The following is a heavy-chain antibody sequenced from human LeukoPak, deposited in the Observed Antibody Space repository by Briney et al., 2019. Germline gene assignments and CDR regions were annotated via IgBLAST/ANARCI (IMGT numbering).Heavy chain of an antibody. CDR1: GFTVSSTY. Sequence: GGSLRLSCSASGFTVSSTYMIWVRQTPGKGLEWVSIFYRGGATYYAESVKGRFTISRDNAKNSLYLQMNSLRAEDMALYYCAKDMGDEVIAVTFDYWGQGALVTVSS. D-gene: IGHD6-19*01. V-gene: IGHV3-53*05. CDR3: AKDMGDEVIAVTFDY. J-gene: IGHJ4*02. CDR2: FYRGGAT.